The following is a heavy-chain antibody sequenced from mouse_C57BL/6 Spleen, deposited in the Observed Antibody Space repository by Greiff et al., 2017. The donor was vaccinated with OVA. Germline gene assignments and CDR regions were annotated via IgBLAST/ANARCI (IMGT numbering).Heavy chain of an antibody. D-gene: IGHD1-1*01. J-gene: IGHJ3*01. CDR2: ISSGSSTI. V-gene: IGHV5-17*01. Sequence: EVMLVESGGGLVKPGGSLKLSCAASGFTFSDYGMHWVRQAPEKGLEWVAYISSGSSTIYYADTVKGRFTISRDNAKNTLFLQMTSLRSEDTAMYYCARPGILLLRAWFAYWGQGTLVTVSA. CDR3: ARPGILLLRAWFAY. CDR1: GFTFSDYG.